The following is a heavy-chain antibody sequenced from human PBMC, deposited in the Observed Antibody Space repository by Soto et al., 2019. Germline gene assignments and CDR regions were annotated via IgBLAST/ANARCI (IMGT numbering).Heavy chain of an antibody. CDR1: GGSISSSGFY. CDR3: ARHKENFDSSGSP. D-gene: IGHD3-22*01. V-gene: IGHV4-39*01. Sequence: PSETLSLTCTVSGGSISSSGFYWGWIRQPPGKGLEWIGSIYYSGNTHYNPSLKSRVTISIDTSKNQFSPKLNFMTAADTAVYYCARHKENFDSSGSPWGQGTRVTVSS. CDR2: IYYSGNT. J-gene: IGHJ5*02.